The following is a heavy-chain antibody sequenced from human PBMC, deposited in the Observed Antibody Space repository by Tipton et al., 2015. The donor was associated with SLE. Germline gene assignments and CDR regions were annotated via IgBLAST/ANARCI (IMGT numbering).Heavy chain of an antibody. D-gene: IGHD5-18*01. CDR1: GGSFSGYY. CDR3: ARGQLPEGYSYGLGAFDI. Sequence: AGLVKPSETLSLTCAVYGGSFSGYYWSWIRQPPGKGLEWIGEINHSGSTNYNPSLKSRVTISVDTSKNQFSLKLSSVTAADTAVYYCARGQLPEGYSYGLGAFDIWGQGTMVTVSS. J-gene: IGHJ3*02. V-gene: IGHV4-34*01. CDR2: INHSGST.